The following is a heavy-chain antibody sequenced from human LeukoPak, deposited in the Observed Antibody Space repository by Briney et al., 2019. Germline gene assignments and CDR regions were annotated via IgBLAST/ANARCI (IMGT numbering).Heavy chain of an antibody. CDR1: GYTFTSYA. D-gene: IGHD4-11*01. Sequence: ASVKVSCKASGYTFTSYAMHWVRQAPGQMLEWMGWINAGNGNTKYSQKFQGRVTITRDTSASTAYMELSSLRSEDTAVYYCARWGLGVTIDYWGQGTLVTVSS. CDR2: INAGNGNT. V-gene: IGHV1-3*01. J-gene: IGHJ4*02. CDR3: ARWGLGVTIDY.